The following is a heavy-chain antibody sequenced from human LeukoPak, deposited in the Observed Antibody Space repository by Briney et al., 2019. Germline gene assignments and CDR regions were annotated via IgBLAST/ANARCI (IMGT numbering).Heavy chain of an antibody. CDR2: VSGSGSSA. V-gene: IGHV3-23*01. CDR1: GFTFSTYA. Sequence: GGSLRLSCAASGFTFSTYAMSWVRRAPGKGLEWVSTVSGSGSSAYYADSVKSRFTISRDNSKNTLYLQMNSLRAEDTAVYYCARVGYNSGWYEYWGQGTLVTVSS. CDR3: ARVGYNSGWYEY. J-gene: IGHJ4*02. D-gene: IGHD6-19*01.